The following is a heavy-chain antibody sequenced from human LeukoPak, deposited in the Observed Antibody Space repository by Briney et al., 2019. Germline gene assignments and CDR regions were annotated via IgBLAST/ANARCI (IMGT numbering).Heavy chain of an antibody. D-gene: IGHD4-11*01. CDR1: GYTFTRYG. J-gene: IGHJ4*02. CDR2: ISAHNGKT. V-gene: IGHV1-18*01. CDR3: ARVGTTLLLDY. Sequence: AASVKVSCKASGYTFTRYGIIWVRQAPGQGLQWMGWISAHNGKTNYAQNLQGRVTMTTDTSTNTVYLELRSQTSDDTAVYYCARVGTTLLLDYWGQGTLVTVSS.